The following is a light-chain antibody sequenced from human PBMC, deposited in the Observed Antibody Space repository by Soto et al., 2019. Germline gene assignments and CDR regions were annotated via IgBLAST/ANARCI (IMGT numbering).Light chain of an antibody. CDR3: SSYAGRNTWV. CDR2: EVS. Sequence: QSVLTQPPSASGSPGQSVTISCTGTSSDVGGYKYVSWYQQHPGKAPKLMIFEVSRRPSGVPDRFSGSKSGNTASLTVSGLQAEDEADYYCSSYAGRNTWVFGTGTKVTVL. CDR1: SSDVGGYKY. V-gene: IGLV2-8*01. J-gene: IGLJ1*01.